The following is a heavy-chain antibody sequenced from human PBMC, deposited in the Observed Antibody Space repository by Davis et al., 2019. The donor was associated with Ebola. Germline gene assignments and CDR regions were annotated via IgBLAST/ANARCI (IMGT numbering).Heavy chain of an antibody. V-gene: IGHV3-7*01. D-gene: IGHD3-3*01. J-gene: IGHJ6*02. CDR3: AKDLTFWRGCMDV. Sequence: GESLKISCEASGFSVSDNYMNWVRQAPGRGLEWVANIKRDGSEKYYADSVTGRFTISRDNSKNTLYLQMNSLRAEDTAVYYCAKDLTFWRGCMDVWGQGTTVTVSS. CDR1: GFSVSDNY. CDR2: IKRDGSEK.